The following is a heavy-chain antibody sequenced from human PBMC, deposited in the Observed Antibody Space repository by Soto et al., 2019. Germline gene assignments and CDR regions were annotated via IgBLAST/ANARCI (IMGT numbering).Heavy chain of an antibody. D-gene: IGHD5-18*01. CDR1: GGTITGCY. CDR3: AREEYSYGSYYYYYGMDV. Sequence: ASVEVCCKDSGGTITGCYMQWVRQEKKQGLEWMGWINPNSGGTNYAQKFQGWVTMTRDTSISTAYMELSRLRSDDTAVYYCAREEYSYGSYYYYYGMDVWGQGTTVTVSS. V-gene: IGHV1-2*04. CDR2: INPNSGGT. J-gene: IGHJ6*02.